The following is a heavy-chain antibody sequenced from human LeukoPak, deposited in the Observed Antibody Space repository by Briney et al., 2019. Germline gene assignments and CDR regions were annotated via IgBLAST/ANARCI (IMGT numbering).Heavy chain of an antibody. CDR3: ARRVPGRSGNWFDP. Sequence: PSETLSLTCTVSGGSISNNDYFWGWIRQPPGKGLEWIGSMNYGGSTHDNPSLKSRVTISVDTSKNQVSLKLSSVTAADTAVYYCARRVPGRSGNWFDPWGQGALVTVSS. CDR1: GGSISNNDYF. J-gene: IGHJ5*02. CDR2: MNYGGST. D-gene: IGHD2-2*01. V-gene: IGHV4-39*01.